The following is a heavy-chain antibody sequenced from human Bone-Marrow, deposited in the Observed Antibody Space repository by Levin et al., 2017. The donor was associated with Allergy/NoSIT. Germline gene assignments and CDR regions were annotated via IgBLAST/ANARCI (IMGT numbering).Heavy chain of an antibody. CDR1: GYTFTNYY. CDR2: INPSGGST. CDR3: ARDASSSTTWDAGRDFYYYMDV. J-gene: IGHJ6*03. D-gene: IGHD2/OR15-2a*01. V-gene: IGHV1-46*01. Sequence: GESLKISCKTSGYTFTNYYMHWVRQAPGQGLEWMGIINPSGGSTNYAQKFQGRLSMTRDTSTTTFSVELRSLTSDDTAVYYCARDASSSTTWDAGRDFYYYMDVWGKGTAVTVSS.